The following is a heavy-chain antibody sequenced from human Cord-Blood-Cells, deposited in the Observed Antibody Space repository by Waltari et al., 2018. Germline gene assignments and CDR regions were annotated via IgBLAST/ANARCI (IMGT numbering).Heavy chain of an antibody. J-gene: IGHJ6*02. CDR3: AATRHYDFWSGHPYYYYGMDV. V-gene: IGHV3-7*01. CDR1: GFTFSSYW. Sequence: EVQLVESGGGLVQPGGSLRLSCAASGFTFSSYWMSWVRQAPGKGLEWVANIKQDGSEKYYVDSVKGRFTISRDNAKNSLYLQMNSLRAEDTAVYYGAATRHYDFWSGHPYYYYGMDVWGQGTTVTVSS. CDR2: IKQDGSEK. D-gene: IGHD3-3*01.